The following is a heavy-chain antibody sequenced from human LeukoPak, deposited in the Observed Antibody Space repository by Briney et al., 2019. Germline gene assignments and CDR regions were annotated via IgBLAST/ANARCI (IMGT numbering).Heavy chain of an antibody. V-gene: IGHV3-15*01. J-gene: IGHJ4*02. CDR2: IKSKTDGGTT. Sequence: GGSRSFSGPASGFTFTFYGMNWFRRAPGKGWGWVGGIKSKTDGGTTDYAAPVKGRFTISRDDSKNTLYLQMNSLKTEDTAVYYCTTTFLLRDIVIHWGQGTLVTVSS. D-gene: IGHD2-15*01. CDR3: TTTFLLRDIVIH. CDR1: GFTFTFYG.